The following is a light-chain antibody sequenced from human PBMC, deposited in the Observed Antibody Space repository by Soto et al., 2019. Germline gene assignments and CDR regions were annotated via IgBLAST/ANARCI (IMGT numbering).Light chain of an antibody. J-gene: IGLJ2*01. CDR3: QSYDSSHVV. CDR1: SSNTGAGYD. Sequence: QAVVTQPPSVSGAPGQRVTISCTGSSSNTGAGYDVHWYQQLPGTAPKLLIYGNSNRPSGVPDRFSGSKSGTSASLAITGLQAEDEADYYCQSYDSSHVVFGGGTKLTVL. CDR2: GNS. V-gene: IGLV1-40*01.